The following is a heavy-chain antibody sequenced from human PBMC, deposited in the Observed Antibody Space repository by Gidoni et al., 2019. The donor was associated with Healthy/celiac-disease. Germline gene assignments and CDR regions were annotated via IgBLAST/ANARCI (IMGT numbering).Heavy chain of an antibody. Sequence: EVQLVESGGGLVKPGGSLRLSCAASGFTFSNAWMSWVRQAPGKGLEWVGRIKSKTDGGTTDYAAPVKGRFTISRDDSKNTLYLQMNSLKTEDTAVYYCTTDVSMIYPRDAFDIWGQGTMVTVSS. J-gene: IGHJ3*02. CDR3: TTDVSMIYPRDAFDI. D-gene: IGHD2-8*01. V-gene: IGHV3-15*01. CDR2: IKSKTDGGTT. CDR1: GFTFSNAW.